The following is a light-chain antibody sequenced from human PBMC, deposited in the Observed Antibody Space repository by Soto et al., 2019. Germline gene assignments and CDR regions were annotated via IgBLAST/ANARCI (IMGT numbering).Light chain of an antibody. CDR2: SNN. Sequence: QSVLTQPPSASGTPGQRVTISCSGSSSNVGSDIVNWYQQLTGTAPKLLIYSNNQRPSGVPDRFSGSKSGTSASLAISGLQSDDEADYYCAAWDGSLNGWVFGGGTKLPVL. CDR3: AAWDGSLNGWV. V-gene: IGLV1-44*01. CDR1: SSNVGSDI. J-gene: IGLJ3*02.